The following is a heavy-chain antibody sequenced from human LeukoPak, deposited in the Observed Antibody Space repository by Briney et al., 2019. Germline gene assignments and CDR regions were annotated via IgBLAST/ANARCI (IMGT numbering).Heavy chain of an antibody. D-gene: IGHD6-19*01. CDR1: GFTFSVYS. J-gene: IGHJ5*02. CDR3: ARYSSGWYDWFDP. CDR2: ISSSSSYI. Sequence: PGGSLRLSCAASGFTFSVYSMNWVRQAPGKGLEWVSSISSSSSYIYYADSVKGRFTISRDNAKNSLYMQMNSLRAEDTAVYYCARYSSGWYDWFDPWGQGTLVTVSS. V-gene: IGHV3-21*01.